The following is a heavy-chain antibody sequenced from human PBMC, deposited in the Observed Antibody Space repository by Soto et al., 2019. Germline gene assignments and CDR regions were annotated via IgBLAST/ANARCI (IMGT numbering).Heavy chain of an antibody. CDR3: ARGGSGYTWFNEF. J-gene: IGHJ4*02. CDR1: GGLFSSYP. V-gene: IGHV1-69*01. D-gene: IGHD3-22*01. CDR2: IIPVFQTA. Sequence: QEQLVQSGAEVKKPGSSVKVSCTASGGLFSSYPISWVRQVPGQGLEWMGGIIPVFQTAYYTQRFQGRVTITADESTNTAYMELSSLISEDTAIYYCARGGSGYTWFNEFWGQGTLVTVSS.